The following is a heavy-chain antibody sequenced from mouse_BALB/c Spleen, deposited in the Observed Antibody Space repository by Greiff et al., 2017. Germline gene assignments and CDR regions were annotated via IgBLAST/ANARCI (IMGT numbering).Heavy chain of an antibody. V-gene: IGHV5-6*01. CDR1: GFTFSSYG. CDR3: ARAGSSPYYYAMDY. CDR2: ISSGGSYT. J-gene: IGHJ4*01. D-gene: IGHD1-1*01. Sequence: EVKLMESGGDLVKPGGSLKLSCAASGFTFSSYGMSWVRQTPDKRLEWVATISSGGSYTYYPDSVKGRFTISRDNAKNTLYLQMSSLKSEDTAMYYCARAGSSPYYYAMDYWGQGTSVTVSS.